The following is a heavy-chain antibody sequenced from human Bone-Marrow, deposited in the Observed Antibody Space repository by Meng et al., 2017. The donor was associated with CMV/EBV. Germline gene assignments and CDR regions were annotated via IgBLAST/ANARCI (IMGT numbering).Heavy chain of an antibody. CDR1: GFTFSTYN. CDR3: AKDRGGIAARGDWFDP. Sequence: GESLKISCAASGFTFSTYNMNWVRQAPGKGLEWVSGISSRSHIYYADSVKGRFTISRDNAKNSLYLQMNSLRAEDTAVYYCAKDRGGIAARGDWFDPWGQGTLVTVSS. V-gene: IGHV3-21*01. D-gene: IGHD6-6*01. CDR2: ISSRSHI. J-gene: IGHJ5*02.